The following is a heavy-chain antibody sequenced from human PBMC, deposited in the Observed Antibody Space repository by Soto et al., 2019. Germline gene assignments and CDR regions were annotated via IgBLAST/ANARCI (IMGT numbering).Heavy chain of an antibody. CDR2: IYPGDSDT. CDR3: ARSQPYYYGIDV. J-gene: IGHJ6*02. CDR1: AYNFTTYW. D-gene: IGHD6-13*01. V-gene: IGHV5-51*01. Sequence: GESLKISCKGSAYNFTTYWIAWVRQMPGEGLEWMGIIYPGDSDTRYSPSFQGQVTISADKSINTAYLQWSSLKPSDTPMYYCARSQPYYYGIDVWGQGTTVTVSS.